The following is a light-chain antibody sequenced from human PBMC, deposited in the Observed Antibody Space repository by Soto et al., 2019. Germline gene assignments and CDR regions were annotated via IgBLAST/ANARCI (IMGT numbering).Light chain of an antibody. CDR1: NLGSKN. CDR3: QVWDGSSDHVL. CDR2: YDS. J-gene: IGLJ2*01. V-gene: IGLV3-21*04. Sequence: SSELTQPPSVSVAPRKKARITCGGDNLGSKNVHWYQQRPGQAPVLVIYYDSDRPSGMPERFSGSNSGNTATLTISRVEAGDEACYYCQVWDGSSDHVLFGAGTKLTVL.